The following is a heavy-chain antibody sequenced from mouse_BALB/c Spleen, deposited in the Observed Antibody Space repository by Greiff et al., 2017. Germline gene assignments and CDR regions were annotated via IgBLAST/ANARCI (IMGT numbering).Heavy chain of an antibody. V-gene: IGHV5-4*02. J-gene: IGHJ4*01. CDR2: ISDGGSYT. CDR3: ASGPGAMDY. CDR1: GFTFSDYY. Sequence: DVQLVESGGGLVKPGGSLKLSCAASGFTFSDYYMYWVRQTPEKRLEWVATISDGGSYTYYPDSVKGRFTISRDNAKNNLYLQMSSLKSEDTAMYYCASGPGAMDYWGQGTSVTVSS.